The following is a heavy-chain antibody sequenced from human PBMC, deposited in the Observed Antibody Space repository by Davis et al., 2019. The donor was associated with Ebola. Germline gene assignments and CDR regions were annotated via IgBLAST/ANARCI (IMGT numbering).Heavy chain of an antibody. CDR2: ISGGGGTT. CDR3: AKCDTTCSYSWLDP. D-gene: IGHD2-2*01. Sequence: GESLKISCAASGFTFSSYEMNWVRQAPGKGLEWVSAISGGGGTTVYADSVKGRFTISRDNSKNTLFLQMNSLRPDDTAVYHCAKCDTTCSYSWLDPWGQGTLVTVSS. J-gene: IGHJ5*02. CDR1: GFTFSSYE. V-gene: IGHV3-23*01.